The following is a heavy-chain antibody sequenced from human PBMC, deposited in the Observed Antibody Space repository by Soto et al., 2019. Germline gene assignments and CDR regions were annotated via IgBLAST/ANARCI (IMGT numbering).Heavy chain of an antibody. D-gene: IGHD3-16*01. V-gene: IGHV1-18*01. CDR3: ARGGYYDNSWGKLSHYGLDV. J-gene: IGHJ6*02. CDR1: GYTFIRYG. CDR2: ISPYNDHT. Sequence: QVQLAQSTGEVKKPGASGRVSCKATGYTFIRYGIAWVRQAPGQGFEWMGWISPYNDHTVYAQKFQGRVTMTADTSTRTVYMNLRGLKSDDTAVYYCARGGYYDNSWGKLSHYGLDVWGQGTSVSVSS.